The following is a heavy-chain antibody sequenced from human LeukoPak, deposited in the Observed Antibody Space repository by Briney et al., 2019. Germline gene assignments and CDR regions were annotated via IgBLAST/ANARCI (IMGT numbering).Heavy chain of an antibody. CDR3: AKGSSSGWYDFDY. Sequence: GGSLRLSCAASGFTFSSYAMSWGRQAPGKGLEWVSAISGSGGSTYYEDSVKGRFTISRDNSKNSMYLQMNSLRAEGTAVYYCAKGSSSGWYDFDYWGQGTLVTVSS. D-gene: IGHD6-19*01. J-gene: IGHJ4*02. CDR1: GFTFSSYA. CDR2: ISGSGGST. V-gene: IGHV3-23*01.